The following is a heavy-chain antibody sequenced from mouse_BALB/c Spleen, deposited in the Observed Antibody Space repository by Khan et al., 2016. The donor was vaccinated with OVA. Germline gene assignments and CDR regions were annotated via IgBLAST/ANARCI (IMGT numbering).Heavy chain of an antibody. CDR2: INPNNGYT. V-gene: IGHV1-18*01. CDR1: GYTFTEYT. Sequence: VRLQQSGPELVKPGASVKISCKTSGYTFTEYTMHWVKQSHGKSLEWIGSINPNNGYTTYTQKFKGKATLTVDKSSSTAYMELRSLTSEDSAVFYCARGKGGGSSYGYFDYWGQGTTLTVSS. D-gene: IGHD1-1*01. CDR3: ARGKGGGSSYGYFDY. J-gene: IGHJ2*01.